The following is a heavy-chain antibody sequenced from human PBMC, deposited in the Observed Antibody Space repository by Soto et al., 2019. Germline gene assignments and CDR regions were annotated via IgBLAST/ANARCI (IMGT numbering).Heavy chain of an antibody. CDR2: INHSGST. J-gene: IGHJ6*02. D-gene: IGHD3-10*01. Sequence: SETLSLTCAVYGGSFSGYYWSWIRQPPGKGLEWIGEINHSGSTNYNPSLKSRVTISVDTSKNQFSLKLSSVTAADTAVYYCARLWFGELLTYYYGMDVWGQGTTVTVSS. CDR1: GGSFSGYY. V-gene: IGHV4-34*01. CDR3: ARLWFGELLTYYYGMDV.